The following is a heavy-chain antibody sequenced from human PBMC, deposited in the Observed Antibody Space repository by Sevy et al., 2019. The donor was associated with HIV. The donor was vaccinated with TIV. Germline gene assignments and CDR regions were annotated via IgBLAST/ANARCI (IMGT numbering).Heavy chain of an antibody. Sequence: ASVKVSCKASGYNIKNYAIIWVRQAPGQGLEWMGWINTNTGNPTYAQAFKGRFVFSLDTSVSTAYLQITSLEAEDTAIYFCASPFLYSNTPEADYWGQGTLVTVSS. CDR2: INTNTGNP. D-gene: IGHD4-4*01. V-gene: IGHV7-4-1*02. J-gene: IGHJ4*02. CDR1: GYNIKNYA. CDR3: ASPFLYSNTPEADY.